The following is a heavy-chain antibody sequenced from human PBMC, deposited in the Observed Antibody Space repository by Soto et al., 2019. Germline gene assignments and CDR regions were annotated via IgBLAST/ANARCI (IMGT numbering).Heavy chain of an antibody. CDR3: ARYRGDGYERV. Sequence: QVQLVQSGAEVKKPGSSVKVSCKASGGTFSSYTISWLRQAPGQGLEWMGRIIPIIGIANYAQKFQGRVTITADKFTSTAYMALSSLRSEDTAVYYCARYRGDGYERVWGQGTLVTVSS. J-gene: IGHJ4*02. V-gene: IGHV1-69*02. CDR2: IIPIIGIA. D-gene: IGHD5-12*01. CDR1: GGTFSSYT.